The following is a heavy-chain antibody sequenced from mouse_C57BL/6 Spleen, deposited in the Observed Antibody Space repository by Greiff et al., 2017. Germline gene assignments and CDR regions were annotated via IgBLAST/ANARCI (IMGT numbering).Heavy chain of an antibody. V-gene: IGHV1-52*01. D-gene: IGHD2-3*01. CDR1: GYTFTSYW. CDR2: IDPSDSET. J-gene: IGHJ1*03. CDR3: AGYDGYSRYFDV. Sequence: QVQLQQPGAELVRPGSSVKLSCKASGYTFTSYWMHWVKQRTIQGLEWIGNIDPSDSETHYNQKFKDKATLTVDKSSSTAYMQLSSRTSEDSAVYYCAGYDGYSRYFDVWGTGTTVTVSS.